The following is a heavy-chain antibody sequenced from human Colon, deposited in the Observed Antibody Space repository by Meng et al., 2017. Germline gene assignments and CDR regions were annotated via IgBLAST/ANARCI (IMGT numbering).Heavy chain of an antibody. CDR2: FLQSNTT. CDR3: ARVSYDGSRGYYGTDY. V-gene: IGHV4-4*02. CDR1: CDSITRTKW. Sequence: PQSGPGLVKPSETLSLTCAVFCDSITRTKWWNWVRHPPGKRLEWIGEFLQSNTTNYNPSIDGRITISIVNSKNHFSLKLDSVTAADTAVYYCARVSYDGSRGYYGTDYWGQGTLVTVSS. J-gene: IGHJ4*02. D-gene: IGHD3-22*01.